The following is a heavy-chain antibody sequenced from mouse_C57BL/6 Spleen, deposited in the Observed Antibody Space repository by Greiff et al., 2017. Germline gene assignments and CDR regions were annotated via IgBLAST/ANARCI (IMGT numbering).Heavy chain of an antibody. CDR1: GYTFTDYE. J-gene: IGHJ4*01. CDR3: TRDDGSYY. Sequence: VKLQESGAELVRPGASVTLSCKASGYTFTDYEMHWVKQTPVHGLEWIGAIDPETGGTAYNQKFKGKAILTADKSSSTAYMELRSLTSEDSAVYYCTRDDGSYYWGQGTSVTVSS. D-gene: IGHD2-3*01. CDR2: IDPETGGT. V-gene: IGHV1-15*01.